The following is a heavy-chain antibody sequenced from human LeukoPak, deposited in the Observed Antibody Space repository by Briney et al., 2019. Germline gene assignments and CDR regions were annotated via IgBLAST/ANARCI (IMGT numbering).Heavy chain of an antibody. D-gene: IGHD1-26*01. Sequence: SETLSLTCTVSGGSISSSSYYWGWIRQPPGKGLEWIGSIYYSGSTYYNPSLKSRVTISVDTSKNQFSLKLSSVTAADTAVYYCARQGESLNFQYWGQGTLVTVSS. CDR1: GGSISSSSYY. V-gene: IGHV4-39*01. CDR2: IYYSGST. CDR3: ARQGESLNFQY. J-gene: IGHJ1*01.